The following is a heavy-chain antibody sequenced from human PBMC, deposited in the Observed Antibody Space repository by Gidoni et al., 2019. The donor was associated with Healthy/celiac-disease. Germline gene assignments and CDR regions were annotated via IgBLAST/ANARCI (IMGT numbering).Heavy chain of an antibody. CDR1: GFTFSGPA. J-gene: IGHJ4*02. CDR3: TSLYYYDSSGYYYFDY. D-gene: IGHD3-22*01. V-gene: IGHV3-73*01. CDR2: IRSKANSYAT. Sequence: EVQLVESGGGLVQPGGSLKLSCAASGFTFSGPAMHWVRQASGKGLEWVGRIRSKANSYATAYAASVKGRFTISRDDSKNTAYLQMNSLKTEDTAVYYCTSLYYYDSSGYYYFDYWGQGTLVTVSS.